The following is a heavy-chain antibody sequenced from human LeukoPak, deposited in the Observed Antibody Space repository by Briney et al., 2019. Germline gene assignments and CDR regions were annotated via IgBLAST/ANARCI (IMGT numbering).Heavy chain of an antibody. Sequence: GASVKVSCKASGYTFTSYGISWVRQAPGQGLEWMGWISAYNGNTNYAQKLQGRVTMTTDTSTSTAYMELRSLRSDDTAVYYCARDYYDSSGYYFWFDPWGQETLVTVSS. CDR2: ISAYNGNT. D-gene: IGHD3-22*01. V-gene: IGHV1-18*01. J-gene: IGHJ5*02. CDR1: GYTFTSYG. CDR3: ARDYYDSSGYYFWFDP.